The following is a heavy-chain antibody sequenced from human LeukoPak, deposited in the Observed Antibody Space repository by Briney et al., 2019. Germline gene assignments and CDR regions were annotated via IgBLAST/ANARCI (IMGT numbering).Heavy chain of an antibody. V-gene: IGHV3-30-3*01. CDR3: ARAEVPIVVVPAAIYPLDY. D-gene: IGHD2-2*01. J-gene: IGHJ4*02. CDR2: ISYDGSNK. Sequence: PGGSLRLSCAASGFTVSSNYMSWVRQAPGKGLEWVAVISYDGSNKYYADSVKGRFTISRDNSKNTLYLQMNSLRAEDTAVYYCARAEVPIVVVPAAIYPLDYWGQGTLVTVSS. CDR1: GFTVSSNY.